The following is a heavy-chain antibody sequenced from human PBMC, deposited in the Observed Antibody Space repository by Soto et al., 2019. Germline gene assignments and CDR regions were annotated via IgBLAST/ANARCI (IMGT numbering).Heavy chain of an antibody. CDR1: GFTFSSYG. Sequence: GGSLRLSCAASGFTFSSYGMHWVRQAPGKGLEWVAVISYDGSNKYYADSVKGRFTISRDNSKNTLYLQMNSLRAEDTAVYYCAKDFRKRISDVHWFDPWGQGTLVTVSS. V-gene: IGHV3-30*18. J-gene: IGHJ5*02. CDR3: AKDFRKRISDVHWFDP. CDR2: ISYDGSNK.